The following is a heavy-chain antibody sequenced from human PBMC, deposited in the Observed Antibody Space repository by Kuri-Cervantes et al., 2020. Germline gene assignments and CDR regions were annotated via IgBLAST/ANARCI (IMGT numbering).Heavy chain of an antibody. CDR2: ISYDGSNK. D-gene: IGHD1-26*01. Sequence: GGSLRLSCAASGFTFSSYGMHWVRQAPGKGLEWVAVISYDGSNKYYADSVKGRFTISRDNSKNTLYLQMNSLRAEDTAVYYCARDLGRGHYYYYMDVWGKGTTVTVSS. CDR1: GFTFSSYG. CDR3: ARDLGRGHYYYYMDV. J-gene: IGHJ6*03. V-gene: IGHV3-30*03.